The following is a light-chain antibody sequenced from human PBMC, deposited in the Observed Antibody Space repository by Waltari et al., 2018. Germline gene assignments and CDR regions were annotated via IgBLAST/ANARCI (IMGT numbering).Light chain of an antibody. CDR3: QQRYNWPPLT. CDR2: DAS. V-gene: IGKV3-11*01. CDR1: QTIGTY. Sequence: VMIQSPDSLAVSPAETATLPCRASQTIGTYLAWYQHKLGQSPRLLIYDASTRSTGIPAKFSGSGSGTDFTLTISGLEAEDSAIYYCQQRYNWPPLTFGGGTKVQTK. J-gene: IGKJ4*01.